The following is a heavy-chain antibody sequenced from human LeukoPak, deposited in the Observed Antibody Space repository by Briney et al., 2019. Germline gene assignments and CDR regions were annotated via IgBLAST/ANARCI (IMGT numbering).Heavy chain of an antibody. CDR2: ISSSSSYI. D-gene: IGHD3-10*01. V-gene: IGHV3-21*01. Sequence: PGGSLRLSCAASGFTFSSYSMNWVRQAPGEGLEWVSSISSSSSYIYYADSVKGRFTISRDNAKNSLYLQMNSLRAEDTAVYYCARNYYGSGKGDYWGQGTLVTVSS. CDR1: GFTFSSYS. CDR3: ARNYYGSGKGDY. J-gene: IGHJ4*02.